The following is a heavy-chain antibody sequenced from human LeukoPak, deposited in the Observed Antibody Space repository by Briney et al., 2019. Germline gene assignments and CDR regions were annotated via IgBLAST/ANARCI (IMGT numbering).Heavy chain of an antibody. J-gene: IGHJ4*02. Sequence: SVKVSCKASGGTFSSYAVSWVRQAPGQGLEWMGGIIPIFGTANYAQKFQGRVTITTDESTSTAYMELSSLRSEDTAVYYCARDAYDSSGYYPYYFDYWGQGTLVTVSS. CDR2: IIPIFGTA. D-gene: IGHD3-22*01. V-gene: IGHV1-69*05. CDR3: ARDAYDSSGYYPYYFDY. CDR1: GGTFSSYA.